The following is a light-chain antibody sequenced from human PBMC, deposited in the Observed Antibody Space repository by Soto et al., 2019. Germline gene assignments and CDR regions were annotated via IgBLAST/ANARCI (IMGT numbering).Light chain of an antibody. CDR1: QSVRSNY. CDR3: QQYGSSRSIT. V-gene: IGKV3-20*01. CDR2: GAS. J-gene: IGKJ5*01. Sequence: EIVLTQSRGTLSLSPGERATLSCRASQSVRSNYLAWYQQKPGQAPRPLIYGASSRATGIPDRFSASGSGTDFTLIINRREPEDFAVYYCQQYGSSRSITFGQGTRLEIK.